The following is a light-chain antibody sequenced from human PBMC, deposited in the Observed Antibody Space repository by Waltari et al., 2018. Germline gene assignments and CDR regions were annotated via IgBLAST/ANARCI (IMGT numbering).Light chain of an antibody. V-gene: IGKV4-1*01. J-gene: IGKJ4*01. CDR2: WAS. CDR1: QSVLYSSDNRNY. CDR3: QQYYITPLS. Sequence: DIVMTQSPDSLAVSLGERATINCKSRQSVLYSSDNRNYLTWYQQIPGQPPNLLIYWASTRESGVPDRFSGSGSGTDFTLTISSLQVEDVAVYYCQQYYITPLSFGGGTKVEIK.